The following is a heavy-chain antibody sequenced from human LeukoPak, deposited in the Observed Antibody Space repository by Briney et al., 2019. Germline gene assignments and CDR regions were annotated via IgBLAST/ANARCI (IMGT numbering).Heavy chain of an antibody. CDR1: GYTFTSYY. J-gene: IGHJ5*02. CDR3: ARDLGEDDSSGYYTYNWFDP. Sequence: GASVKVSCKASGYTFTSYYMHWVRQAPGQGLEWMGIINPSGGSKSYAQKFQGRVTMTRDTSTSTVYMELSSLRSEDTAVYYCARDLGEDDSSGYYTYNWFDPWGQGTLVTVSS. V-gene: IGHV1-46*01. D-gene: IGHD3-22*01. CDR2: INPSGGSK.